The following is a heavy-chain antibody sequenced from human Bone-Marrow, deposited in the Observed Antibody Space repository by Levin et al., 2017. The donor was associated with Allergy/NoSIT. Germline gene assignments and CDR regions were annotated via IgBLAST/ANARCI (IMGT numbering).Heavy chain of an antibody. J-gene: IGHJ4*02. V-gene: IGHV3-74*01. CDR3: VRDPATRSVLFDY. CDR1: GFTFSSYW. CDR2: INNDGSNT. D-gene: IGHD2-2*01. Sequence: GGSLRLSCAASGFTFSSYWMHWVRQVPGKGLVWVSRINNDGSNTDYADSVKGRFTISRDNAWNTLYLQMNSLRAEDTAVYHCVRDPATRSVLFDYWGQGTLVTVSS.